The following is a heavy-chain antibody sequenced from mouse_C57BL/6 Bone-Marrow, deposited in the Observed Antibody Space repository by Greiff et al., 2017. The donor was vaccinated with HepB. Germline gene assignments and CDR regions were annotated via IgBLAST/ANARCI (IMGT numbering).Heavy chain of an antibody. CDR1: GYAFSSYW. CDR3: ARFWYYGSSDAMDY. D-gene: IGHD1-1*01. J-gene: IGHJ4*01. Sequence: QVQLQQSGAELVKPGASVKISCKASGYAFSSYWMNWVKQRPGKGLEWIGQIYPGDGDTNYNGKFKGKATLTADKSSSTAYMQLSSLTSEDSAVYFCARFWYYGSSDAMDYWGQGTSVTVSS. V-gene: IGHV1-80*01. CDR2: IYPGDGDT.